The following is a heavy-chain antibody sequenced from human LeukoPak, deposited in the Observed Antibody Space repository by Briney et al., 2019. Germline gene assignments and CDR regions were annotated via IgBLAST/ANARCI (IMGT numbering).Heavy chain of an antibody. CDR2: ISSSSSYI. J-gene: IGHJ4*02. V-gene: IGHV3-21*01. CDR1: GFTFSSYS. CDR3: ARHEAVYYSIDY. D-gene: IGHD3-22*01. Sequence: PGGSLRLSCAASGFTFSSYSMNWVRQAPGKGLEWVSSISSSSSYIYYADSVKGRFTISRDNAKNSLYLQMNSLRAEDTAAYYCARHEAVYYSIDYWGQGTLVTVSS.